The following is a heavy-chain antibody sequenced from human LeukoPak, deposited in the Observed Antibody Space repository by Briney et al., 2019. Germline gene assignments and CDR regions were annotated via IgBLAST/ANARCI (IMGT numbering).Heavy chain of an antibody. J-gene: IGHJ3*02. CDR2: ISGSSSHT. D-gene: IGHD4-17*01. Sequence: GGSLRLSCAASGFTFSTYAMIWVRQAPGKGLEWVSAISGSSSHTYYADSVKGRFIISRDKSKNTLYLQMNSLRAEDTAVYYCAKDHTVTTEDAYDNWGQGTMVTVSS. V-gene: IGHV3-23*01. CDR1: GFTFSTYA. CDR3: AKDHTVTTEDAYDN.